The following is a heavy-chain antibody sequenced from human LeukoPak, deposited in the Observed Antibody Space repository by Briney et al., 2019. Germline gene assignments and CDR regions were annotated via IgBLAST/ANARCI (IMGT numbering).Heavy chain of an antibody. D-gene: IGHD6-19*01. J-gene: IGHJ5*02. Sequence: PSETLSLTCTVSGGSIRTTSFYWGWIRLPPGKGLEWIGSICYDGSTYDYPSLKSLVTMSVDTSKNQFSLKVNSVTAADTAVYYCARHDRRSSGPCTFDPWGQGTLVTVSS. CDR3: ARHDRRSSGPCTFDP. CDR1: GGSIRTTSFY. CDR2: ICYDGST. V-gene: IGHV4-39*01.